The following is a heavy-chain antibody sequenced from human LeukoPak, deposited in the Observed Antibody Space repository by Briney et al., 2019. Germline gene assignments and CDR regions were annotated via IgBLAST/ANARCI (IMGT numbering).Heavy chain of an antibody. CDR2: MNSGGST. D-gene: IGHD3-10*01. CDR1: GFIVSSDF. CDR3: TRGGSMVRGVL. V-gene: IGHV3-53*01. Sequence: GGSLRLSCAASGFIVSSDFMNWVRQAPGKGLEWVSTMNSGGSTFYADSVKGRFIISRDKSRNTLYLQMNSLSVDDTAVYYCTRGGSMVRGVLWGQGTLVTVSS. J-gene: IGHJ4*02.